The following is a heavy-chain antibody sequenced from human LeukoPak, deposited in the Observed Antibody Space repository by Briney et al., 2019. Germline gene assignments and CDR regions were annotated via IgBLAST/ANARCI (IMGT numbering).Heavy chain of an antibody. D-gene: IGHD6-13*01. Sequence: GGSLRISCAAPGVTLSSNHMSWGRQAPGEGVGGVSVFFSGGSTYYADSVKGRFTISRDNSKNTLYLQMNSLRAEDTAVYYCARATYSSSWYRGAFDIWGQGAMVTVSS. J-gene: IGHJ3*02. CDR1: GVTLSSNH. CDR2: FFSGGST. CDR3: ARATYSSSWYRGAFDI. V-gene: IGHV3-53*01.